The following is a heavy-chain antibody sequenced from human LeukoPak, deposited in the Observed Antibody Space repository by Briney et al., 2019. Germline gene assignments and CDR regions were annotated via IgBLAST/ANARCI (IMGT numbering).Heavy chain of an antibody. CDR3: ARGRSYGFDFNS. J-gene: IGHJ4*02. Sequence: PSETLSLTCDVSGVSINTCCYYWTWIRQPPGKGLEWIGYKYYSGSTRYNSSLRSRLTISLDTSKNQFSLRLTSVTASDTAVYYCARGRSYGFDFNSWGPGTLVIVSS. V-gene: IGHV4-61*01. CDR2: KYYSGST. D-gene: IGHD5-18*01. CDR1: GVSINTCCYY.